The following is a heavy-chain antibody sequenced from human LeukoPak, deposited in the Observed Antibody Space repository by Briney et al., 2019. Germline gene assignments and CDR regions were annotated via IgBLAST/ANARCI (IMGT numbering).Heavy chain of an antibody. CDR3: ARELGVPPDCSSTSCYLDY. D-gene: IGHD2-2*01. Sequence: ASVKVSCKASGYTFNGYYMHWVRQAPGQGLEWMGWINPNSGGTNYAQKFQGRVTMTRDTSISTAYMELSRLRSDDTAVYYCARELGVPPDCSSTSCYLDYWGQGTLVTVSS. V-gene: IGHV1-2*02. CDR2: INPNSGGT. J-gene: IGHJ4*02. CDR1: GYTFNGYY.